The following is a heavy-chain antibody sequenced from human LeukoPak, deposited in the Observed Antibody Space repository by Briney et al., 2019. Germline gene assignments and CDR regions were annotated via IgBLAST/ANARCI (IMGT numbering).Heavy chain of an antibody. CDR2: ISWDGGST. D-gene: IGHD6-6*01. Sequence: PGGSLRLSCAASGFTFDDYTMHWVRQAPGKGLEWVSLISWDGGSTYYADSVKGRFTISRDNSKNSLYLQMNSLRTEDTAVYYCARHSIYTSSSGGLDYWGQGTLVTVSS. CDR1: GFTFDDYT. J-gene: IGHJ4*02. CDR3: ARHSIYTSSSGGLDY. V-gene: IGHV3-43*01.